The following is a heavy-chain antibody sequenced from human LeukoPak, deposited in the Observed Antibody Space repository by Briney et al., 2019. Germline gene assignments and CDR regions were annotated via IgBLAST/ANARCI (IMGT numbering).Heavy chain of an antibody. CDR1: GGSFSGYY. Sequence: PSETLSLTCAVYGGSFSGYYWSWIRQPPGKGLEWIGEINHSGSTNYNPSLKSRVTISVDTSKNQFSLKPSSVTAADTAVYYCARGPRLRYCSSTSCPKSAFDIWGQGTMVTVSS. CDR3: ARGPRLRYCSSTSCPKSAFDI. D-gene: IGHD2-2*01. V-gene: IGHV4-34*01. CDR2: INHSGST. J-gene: IGHJ3*02.